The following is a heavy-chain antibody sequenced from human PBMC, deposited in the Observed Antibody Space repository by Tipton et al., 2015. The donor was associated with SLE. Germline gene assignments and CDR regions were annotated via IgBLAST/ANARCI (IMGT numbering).Heavy chain of an antibody. Sequence: TLSLTCIVSGGSISPYYWGWIRQAPGKGLEWLGFIYYNGNTAYNPSLASRATISVDTSKNQFSLKLSSVTAADTAVYYCARYIVVVRYFDYWGQGTLVTVSS. J-gene: IGHJ4*02. CDR1: GGSISPYY. D-gene: IGHD2-21*01. V-gene: IGHV4-59*12. CDR2: IYYNGNT. CDR3: ARYIVVVRYFDY.